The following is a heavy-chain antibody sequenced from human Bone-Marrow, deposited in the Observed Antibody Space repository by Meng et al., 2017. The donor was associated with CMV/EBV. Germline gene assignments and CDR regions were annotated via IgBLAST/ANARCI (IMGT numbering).Heavy chain of an antibody. Sequence: GSLRLSCTVSGGSISSSSYYWGWIRQPPGKGLEWIGSIYYSGSTYYNPSLKSRVTISVDTSKNQFSLKLSSVTAADTAVYYCARDIRFLGEYFDYWGQGTRVTGSS. CDR2: IYYSGST. V-gene: IGHV4-39*07. CDR3: ARDIRFLGEYFDY. D-gene: IGHD2-21*01. J-gene: IGHJ4*02. CDR1: GGSISSSSYY.